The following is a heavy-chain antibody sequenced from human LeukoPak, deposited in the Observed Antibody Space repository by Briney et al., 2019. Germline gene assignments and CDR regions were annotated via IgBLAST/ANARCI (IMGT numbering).Heavy chain of an antibody. CDR3: ARVRKPTKNSGYYSDY. J-gene: IGHJ4*02. D-gene: IGHD2-21*01. CDR1: AFTVSSNS. Sequence: PGGSLRLSCAASAFTVSSNSMTWVRQAQGKGLGWDSIIYSGNSTYYADSVEGRFTISRDNSKNTLYLQMNSLRAEDTAVYYCARVRKPTKNSGYYSDYWGQGTLVTVSS. V-gene: IGHV3-53*01. CDR2: IYSGNST.